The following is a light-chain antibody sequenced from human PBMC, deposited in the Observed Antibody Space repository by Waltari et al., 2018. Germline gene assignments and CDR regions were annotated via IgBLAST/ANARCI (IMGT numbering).Light chain of an antibody. J-gene: IGKJ1*01. CDR2: GAS. V-gene: IGKV3-15*01. Sequence: EVVMTQSPATLSVSPGEGATVSCRASQSVRTNVAWYQQTPGQAPRLLIYGASTRATGIPGRFSGSGSGTEFILTISSLQSEDFAVYYCQQYNNWPPWTFGQGTKVEIK. CDR1: QSVRTN. CDR3: QQYNNWPPWT.